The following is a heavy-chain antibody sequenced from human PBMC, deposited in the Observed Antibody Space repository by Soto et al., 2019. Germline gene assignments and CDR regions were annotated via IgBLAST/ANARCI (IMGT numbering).Heavy chain of an antibody. CDR1: GYTFTGYS. V-gene: IGHV1-2*02. Sequence: ASVTVSCKASGYTFTGYSIHWVRQAPGQGLEWMGWINPNSGDTNYAQKFQGRVTMTRDTSTSTAYMELSRLRSDDTAVYYCVSASEEEQWVVWKYLNLDYGGQGTLVTVSS. D-gene: IGHD6-19*01. CDR3: VSASEEEQWVVWKYLNLDY. J-gene: IGHJ4*02. CDR2: INPNSGDT.